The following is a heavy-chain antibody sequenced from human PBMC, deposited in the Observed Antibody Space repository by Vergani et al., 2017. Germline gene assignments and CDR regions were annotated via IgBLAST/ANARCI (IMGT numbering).Heavy chain of an antibody. CDR2: IYHTGSA. CDR1: GYSITSGYY. CDR3: ARWGLGFPQKNIVVVPAALY. J-gene: IGHJ4*02. Sequence: QVQLLESGPGLLKPSETLSLTCSVSGYSITSGYYWGWIRQPPGRGLEWIGSIYHTGSAYYNPSLKSRVTVSVDTSMNQVSLKLNSVTPEDTAVYYCARWGLGFPQKNIVVVPAALYWGQGTLVTVSS. V-gene: IGHV4-38-2*01. D-gene: IGHD2-2*01.